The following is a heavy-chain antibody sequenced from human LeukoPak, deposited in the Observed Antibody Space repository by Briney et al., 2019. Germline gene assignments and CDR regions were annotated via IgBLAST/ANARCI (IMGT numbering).Heavy chain of an antibody. CDR3: AGVGAHYYYGMAV. V-gene: IGHV4-39*07. CDR2: IYYSGST. D-gene: IGHD3-16*01. CDR1: GGSISSSSYY. J-gene: IGHJ6*02. Sequence: SETLSLTCTVSGGSISSSSYYWGWIRQPPGKGLEWIGSIYYSGSTYYNPSLKSRVTISVDTSKNQFSLKLSSVTAADTAVYYGAGVGAHYYYGMAVWGQGTTVTVS.